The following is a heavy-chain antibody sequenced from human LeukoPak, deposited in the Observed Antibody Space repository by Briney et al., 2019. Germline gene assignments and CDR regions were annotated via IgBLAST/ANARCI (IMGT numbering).Heavy chain of an antibody. J-gene: IGHJ4*02. CDR1: GGSFSGYY. Sequence: PSETLSLTCAVYGGSFSGYYWSWIRQPPGKGLEWIGEINHSGSTNYNPSLKSRVTISVDTSKNQFSLKLSSVTAVDTAVYYCAGGVGDYYDSSNQPIFDYWGQGTLVAVSS. CDR2: INHSGST. CDR3: AGGVGDYYDSSNQPIFDY. V-gene: IGHV4-34*01. D-gene: IGHD3-22*01.